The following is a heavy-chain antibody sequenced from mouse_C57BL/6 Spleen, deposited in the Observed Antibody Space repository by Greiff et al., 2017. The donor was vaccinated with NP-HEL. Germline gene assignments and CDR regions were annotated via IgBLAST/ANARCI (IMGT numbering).Heavy chain of an antibody. V-gene: IGHV1-64*01. J-gene: IGHJ2*01. CDR1: GYTFTSYW. CDR2: IHPNSGST. D-gene: IGHD1-1*01. Sequence: VQLQQPGAELVKPGASVKLSCKASGYTFTSYWMHWVKQRPGQGLEWIGMIHPNSGSTNYNEKFKSKATLTVDKSSSTAYMQLSSLTSEDSAVYYCARGGTLIYYYGSSYFDYWGQGTTLTVSS. CDR3: ARGGTLIYYYGSSYFDY.